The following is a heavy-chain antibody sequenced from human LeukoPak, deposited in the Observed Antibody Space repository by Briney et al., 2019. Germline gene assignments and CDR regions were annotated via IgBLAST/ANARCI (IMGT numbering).Heavy chain of an antibody. CDR3: AKDNGYCISTSCYLDY. Sequence: GGSLRLSCVASGFTFSSYAMSWVRQAPGKGLEWVSGISVSGGSTYYADSVEGRFTISRDNSKNTLYLQMNSLRAEDTAVYYCAKDNGYCISTSCYLDYWGQGTLVTVSS. J-gene: IGHJ4*02. CDR2: ISVSGGST. CDR1: GFTFSSYA. V-gene: IGHV3-23*01. D-gene: IGHD2-2*01.